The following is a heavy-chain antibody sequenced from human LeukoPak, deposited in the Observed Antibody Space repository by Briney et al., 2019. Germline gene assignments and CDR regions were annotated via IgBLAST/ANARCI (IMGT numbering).Heavy chain of an antibody. D-gene: IGHD6-19*01. CDR1: GFTFSSFW. CDR3: AGGSGWIFDS. Sequence: AGGSLRLSCAASGFTFSSFWMSWVRRAPGKGLEWVANIKQDGSEKNYVDSVKGRFTISRDNAKNSLYLQMNSLRAEDTAVYYCAGGSGWIFDSWGQGTLVAVSS. CDR2: IKQDGSEK. J-gene: IGHJ4*02. V-gene: IGHV3-7*01.